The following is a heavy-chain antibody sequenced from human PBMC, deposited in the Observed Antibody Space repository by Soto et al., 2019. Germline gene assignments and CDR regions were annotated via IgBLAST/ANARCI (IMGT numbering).Heavy chain of an antibody. V-gene: IGHV3-21*01. J-gene: IGHJ6*02. CDR2: ISSSSSYI. CDR1: GFTFSSYS. CDR3: ARGGRSRMVRGGTDRYYGMDV. Sequence: KPGGSLRLSCAASGFTFSSYSMNWVRQAPGKGLEWVSSISSSSSYIYYADSVKGRFTISRDNAKNSLYLQMNSLRAEDTAVYYCARGGRSRMVRGGTDRYYGMDVWGQGTTVTVSS. D-gene: IGHD3-10*01.